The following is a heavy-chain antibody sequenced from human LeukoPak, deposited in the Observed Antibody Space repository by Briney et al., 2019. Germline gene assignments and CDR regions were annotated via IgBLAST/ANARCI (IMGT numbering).Heavy chain of an antibody. CDR1: GFTFNNYL. CDR3: ARAGVESSGYYAFDV. V-gene: IGHV3-30-3*01. CDR2: ISSDGINK. Sequence: GRTLRLSCAASGFTFNNYLMHWVRQAPGKGLEWVAVISSDGINKYYADSVKGRFTISRDNSENTLYLQMNSLRAEDTAVYYCARAGVESSGYYAFDVWGQGTILTVSS. D-gene: IGHD3-22*01. J-gene: IGHJ3*01.